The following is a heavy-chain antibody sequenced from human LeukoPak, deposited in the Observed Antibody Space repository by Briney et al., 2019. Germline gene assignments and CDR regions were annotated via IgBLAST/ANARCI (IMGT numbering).Heavy chain of an antibody. Sequence: GASVKVSCKASGYTFTSYGISWVRQAPGQGLEWMGWISAYNGNTNYAQKLQGRVTMTTDTSTSTAYMELRSLRSDDTAVYYCARDGTVDILTGHFDYWGQGTLVTVS. V-gene: IGHV1-18*01. CDR3: ARDGTVDILTGHFDY. D-gene: IGHD3-9*01. J-gene: IGHJ4*02. CDR2: ISAYNGNT. CDR1: GYTFTSYG.